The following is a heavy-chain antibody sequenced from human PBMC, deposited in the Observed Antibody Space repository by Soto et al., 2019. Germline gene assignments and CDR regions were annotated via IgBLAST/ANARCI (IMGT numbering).Heavy chain of an antibody. V-gene: IGHV1-2*06. CDR2: KYMNTGDI. CDR1: RYTFRGRF. Sequence: QVKLVQSGAEVNNAGASVKVACKACRYTFRGRFIHWGRQAPGRGPEWMGRKYMNTGDIIYGQKIQGRVTLTDDTSISTAYMERSGMTSDDTAVYFCARELQRGLDVWGQGTTVTVSS. J-gene: IGHJ6*02. CDR3: ARELQRGLDV.